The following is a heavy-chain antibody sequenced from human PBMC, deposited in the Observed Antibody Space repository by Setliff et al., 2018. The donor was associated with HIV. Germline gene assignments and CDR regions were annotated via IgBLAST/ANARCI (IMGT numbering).Heavy chain of an antibody. J-gene: IGHJ4*02. CDR3: AKNDILTGYYKGVDY. CDR2: ISIDGSDR. CDR1: GFVFNNYV. Sequence: GGSLRLSCVASGFVFNNYVFTWIRQAPGKGLEWVAVISIDGSDRYYSDSVKGRFTISRDNAKNSLYLQMNSLRAEDTAVYYCAKNDILTGYYKGVDYWGQGTLVTVSS. D-gene: IGHD3-9*01. V-gene: IGHV3-30*18.